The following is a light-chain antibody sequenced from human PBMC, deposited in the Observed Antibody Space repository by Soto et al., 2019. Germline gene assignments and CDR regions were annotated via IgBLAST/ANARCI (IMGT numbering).Light chain of an antibody. CDR2: SNN. CDR3: AAWDDSLNVHV. Sequence: QSVLTQPPSASGTPGQRVTISCSGSSSNIGSNTVNWYQQLPGTAPKLLIYSNNQRPSGVPDRFSGSKSGTSASLAISGLQSEDEADYYCAAWDDSLNVHVFGTGTEVTVL. V-gene: IGLV1-44*01. CDR1: SSNIGSNT. J-gene: IGLJ1*01.